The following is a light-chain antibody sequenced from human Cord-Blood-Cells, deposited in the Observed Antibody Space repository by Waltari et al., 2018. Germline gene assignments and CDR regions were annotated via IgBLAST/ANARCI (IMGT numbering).Light chain of an antibody. CDR3: QQYDNLPYT. Sequence: DIQMTQSPSSLSAYVGDRVTITCQASQDLSNYLNWYQQKPGKAPKLLIYDASNFETGVPSRFSGSGSGTDFTFTISSLQPEDIATYYCQQYDNLPYTFGQGTKLEIK. CDR1: QDLSNY. J-gene: IGKJ2*01. CDR2: DAS. V-gene: IGKV1-33*01.